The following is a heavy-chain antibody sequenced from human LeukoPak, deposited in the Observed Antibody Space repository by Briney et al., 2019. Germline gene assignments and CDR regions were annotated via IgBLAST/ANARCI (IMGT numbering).Heavy chain of an antibody. D-gene: IGHD3-3*01. Sequence: GGSLRLSCAASGFTFGDFGVSWVRQAPGKGLEWVSRINWNGGSSSYVDSVKGRFTISRDNAKNSLYLQMDSLRAEDTALYYCARDSISLEWLLPAFDIWGQGTMVTVFS. CDR1: GFTFGDFG. CDR3: ARDSISLEWLLPAFDI. V-gene: IGHV3-20*04. J-gene: IGHJ3*02. CDR2: INWNGGSS.